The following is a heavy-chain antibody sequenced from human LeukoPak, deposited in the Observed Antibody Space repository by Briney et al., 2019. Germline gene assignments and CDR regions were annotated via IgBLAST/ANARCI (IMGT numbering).Heavy chain of an antibody. Sequence: ASVKVSCKASGYTFTSYDMHWVRQAPGQGLKWMGIINPSGGSTSYAQIFQGRVTMTRDTSTSTVYMGLSSLRSEDTAVYYCARGGSSWYRGSFQHWGQGTLVTVSS. D-gene: IGHD6-13*01. J-gene: IGHJ1*01. CDR2: INPSGGST. V-gene: IGHV1-46*01. CDR1: GYTFTSYD. CDR3: ARGGSSWYRGSFQH.